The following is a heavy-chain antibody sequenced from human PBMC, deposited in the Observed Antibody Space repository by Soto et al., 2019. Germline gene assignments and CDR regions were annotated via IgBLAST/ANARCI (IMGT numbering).Heavy chain of an antibody. J-gene: IGHJ5*02. CDR2: ITPVFGTA. CDR3: ARSLEGTTVTTSFDP. Sequence: QVQLVQSGAEVKKPGSSVKVSCKASADTFNSYSLSWLRQAPGQRLEWMGGITPVFGTADYAQSFEDRLTLPADDSTSTVYMELSSLRSDDTAVYYCARSLEGTTVTTSFDPWGQGALVTVSS. V-gene: IGHV1-69*01. CDR1: ADTFNSYS. D-gene: IGHD4-17*01.